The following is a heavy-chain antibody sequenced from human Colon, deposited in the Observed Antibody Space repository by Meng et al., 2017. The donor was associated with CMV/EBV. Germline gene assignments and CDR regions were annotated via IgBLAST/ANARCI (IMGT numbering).Heavy chain of an antibody. Sequence: EGQLLESGGGLVQPGGSLRLSCAASGFTFNNFAMSWVRQAPGKGLEWVSGISVSGGSTYYADSVKGRFTISRDNSKSTLYLQINSLRVEDTAVYYCAKEGRDGYNSNYYWGQGTLVTVSS. CDR2: ISVSGGST. V-gene: IGHV3-23*01. CDR1: GFTFNNFA. J-gene: IGHJ4*02. CDR3: AKEGRDGYNSNYY. D-gene: IGHD5-24*01.